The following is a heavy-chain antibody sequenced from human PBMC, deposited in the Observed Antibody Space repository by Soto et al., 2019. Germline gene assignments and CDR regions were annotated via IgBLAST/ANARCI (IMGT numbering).Heavy chain of an antibody. D-gene: IGHD2-15*01. J-gene: IGHJ3*02. V-gene: IGHV5-51*03. Sequence: EVHLVQSGAEVKKPGEALKISCKGSGYVFASYWIGWVRQMPGKGLELMGIIYPGDSDTKYSPSFQGQVTISADRSINTAYLQWSSLKASDTAMYYCVTSVKVALPAAVRPDAFDIWGQGTMVTVSS. CDR2: IYPGDSDT. CDR3: VTSVKVALPAAVRPDAFDI. CDR1: GYVFASYW.